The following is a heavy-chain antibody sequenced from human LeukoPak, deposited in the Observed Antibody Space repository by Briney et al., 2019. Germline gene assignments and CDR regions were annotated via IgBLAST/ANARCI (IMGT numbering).Heavy chain of an antibody. V-gene: IGHV1-69*13. CDR2: IIPIFGTA. D-gene: IGHD3-9*01. CDR3: ARGRRYFDWIPDY. CDR1: GGTFSSYA. Sequence: SVKVSCKASGGTFSSYAISWVRQAPGQGLEWMGGIIPIFGTANYAQKFQGRVTITADESTSTAYMELSSLRSEDTAVYSCARGRRYFDWIPDYWGQGTLVTVSS. J-gene: IGHJ4*02.